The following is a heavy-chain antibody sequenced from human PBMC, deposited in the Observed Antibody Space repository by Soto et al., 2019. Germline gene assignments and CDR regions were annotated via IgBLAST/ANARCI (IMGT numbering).Heavy chain of an antibody. CDR1: GGSVSNSNYY. J-gene: IGHJ4*02. D-gene: IGHD2-8*01. Sequence: SETLSLTCTVSGGSVSNSNYYWGWIRQSPGKGLEWIGSVYCRGRSYSKSSVKSRVTISVDTSKNQFSLNLNSVTASDTAVYFCVSQRTSVLTQAYFDYWGPGALVTVSS. CDR3: VSQRTSVLTQAYFDY. CDR2: VYCRGRS. V-gene: IGHV4-39*01.